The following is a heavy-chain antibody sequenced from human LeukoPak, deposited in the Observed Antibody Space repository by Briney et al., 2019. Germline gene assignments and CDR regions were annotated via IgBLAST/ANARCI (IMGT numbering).Heavy chain of an antibody. Sequence: GGSLRLSCTASGFTFGDYAMSWVRQAPGKGLEWVANIKEDGSEKYYVDSVKGRFTISRHNAKKSLYLQMNRLRVEDTAVYYCARDRAQYGSGSGTRKFDPWGQGTLVTVSS. J-gene: IGHJ5*02. CDR3: ARDRAQYGSGSGTRKFDP. V-gene: IGHV3-7*01. CDR1: GFTFGDYA. CDR2: IKEDGSEK. D-gene: IGHD3-10*01.